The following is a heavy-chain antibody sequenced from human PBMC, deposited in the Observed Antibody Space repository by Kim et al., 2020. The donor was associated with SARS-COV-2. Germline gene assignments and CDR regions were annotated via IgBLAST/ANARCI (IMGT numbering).Heavy chain of an antibody. D-gene: IGHD3-16*01. CDR3: ARDARQRWGVTGPIDY. V-gene: IGHV3-21*01. J-gene: IGHJ4*02. Sequence: GGSLRLSCAASGFTFSSYSMNWVRQAPGKGLEWVSSISSSSSYIYYADSVKGRFTISRDNAKNSLYLQMNSLRAEDTAVYYCARDARQRWGVTGPIDYWGQGTLVTVSS. CDR2: ISSSSSYI. CDR1: GFTFSSYS.